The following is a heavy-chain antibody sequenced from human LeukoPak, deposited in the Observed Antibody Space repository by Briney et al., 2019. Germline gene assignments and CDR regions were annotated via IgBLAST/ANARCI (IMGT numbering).Heavy chain of an antibody. D-gene: IGHD2-2*01. CDR1: GGSFSGYY. Sequence: SETLSLTCAVYGGSFSGYYWRWIRPPPGKGLEWIGEINHSGSTNYNPSLKSRVTISVDTCKNQFSLKLSSVTAADTAVYYCARVKVYCSSTSCPLGWFDPWGQGTLVTVSS. CDR3: ARVKVYCSSTSCPLGWFDP. CDR2: INHSGST. J-gene: IGHJ5*02. V-gene: IGHV4-34*01.